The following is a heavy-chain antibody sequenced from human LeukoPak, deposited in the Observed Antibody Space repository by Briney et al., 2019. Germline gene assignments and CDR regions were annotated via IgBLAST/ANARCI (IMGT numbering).Heavy chain of an antibody. J-gene: IGHJ4*02. V-gene: IGHV1-2*06. CDR2: INPNSGGT. Sequence: PEASVKVSCKASGYTFTGYYMHWVRQAPGQGLEWMGRINPNSGGTNYAQKFQGRVTMTRDTSISTAYMELSRLRSDDTAVYYCARGSYYDTSGYLRIDYWGQGTLVTVSS. D-gene: IGHD3-22*01. CDR3: ARGSYYDTSGYLRIDY. CDR1: GYTFTGYY.